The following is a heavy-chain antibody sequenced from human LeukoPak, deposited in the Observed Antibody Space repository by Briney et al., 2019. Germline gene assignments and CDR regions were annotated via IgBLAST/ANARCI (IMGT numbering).Heavy chain of an antibody. CDR2: ISSSSSTI. V-gene: IGHV3-48*04. J-gene: IGHJ6*03. CDR1: GFTFSSYS. CDR3: ARASTVDYDFWSGYPSYYYYYMDV. D-gene: IGHD3-3*01. Sequence: GGSLRLSCAASGFTFSSYSMNWVRQAPGKGLEWVSYISSSSSTIYYADSVEGRFTISRDNAKNSLYLQMNSLRAEDTAVYYCARASTVDYDFWSGYPSYYYYYMDVWGKGTTVTVSS.